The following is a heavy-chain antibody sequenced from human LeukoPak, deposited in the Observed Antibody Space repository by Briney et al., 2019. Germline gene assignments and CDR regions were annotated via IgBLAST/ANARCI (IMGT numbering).Heavy chain of an antibody. CDR3: ARGLISDSNAWLFGY. D-gene: IGHD3-22*01. CDR1: GGSISSYY. V-gene: IGHV4-59*01. J-gene: IGHJ4*02. Sequence: PSETLSLTCTVSGGSISSYYWSWIRQPPGKGLEWIGYIYYSGSTNYNPSLKSRVTISVDTSKNQFSLKLSSVTAADTVVYYCARGLISDSNAWLFGYWGQGTLVTVSS. CDR2: IYYSGST.